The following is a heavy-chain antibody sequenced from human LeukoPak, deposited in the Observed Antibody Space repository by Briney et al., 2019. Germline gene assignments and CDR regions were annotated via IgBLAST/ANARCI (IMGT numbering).Heavy chain of an antibody. D-gene: IGHD1-1*01. CDR1: GYSITSGYY. V-gene: IGHV4-38-2*02. CDR2: IYHSGST. Sequence: SETLSLTCTVSGYSITSGYYWGWIRQPPGEGLEWIGSIYHSGSTYYNASLKSRVTISIDTSKNHFSLELTSVTAADTAVYYCARFPTVRAYYYYYRDVWGKGTTVNVSS. CDR3: ARFPTVRAYYYYYRDV. J-gene: IGHJ6*03.